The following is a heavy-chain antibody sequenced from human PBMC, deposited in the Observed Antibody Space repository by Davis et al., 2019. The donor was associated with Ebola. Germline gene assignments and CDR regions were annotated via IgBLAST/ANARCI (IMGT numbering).Heavy chain of an antibody. V-gene: IGHV4-34*01. D-gene: IGHD6-13*01. CDR3: ASGYSSSWPDY. CDR2: INHSGST. Sequence: SETLSLTCAVYGGSFSGYYWSWIRQPPGKGLEWIGKINHSGSTNYNPSLKSRVTISVDTSKNQFSLKLSSVTAADTAVYYCASGYSSSWPDYWGPGSLVTVSS. CDR1: GGSFSGYY. J-gene: IGHJ4*02.